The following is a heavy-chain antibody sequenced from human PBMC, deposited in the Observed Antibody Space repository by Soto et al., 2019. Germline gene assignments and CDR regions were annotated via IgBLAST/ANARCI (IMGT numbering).Heavy chain of an antibody. Sequence: GGSLSLSCAASGLTLSNYNMNWVRQAQGKGLEWISYIGSSSNIIYYADSVKGRFTSSRDNAKNSMFLQMSSLKDEDTAGYYSARDGSLSRWGQGTLVTVSS. V-gene: IGHV3-48*02. CDR2: IGSSSNII. D-gene: IGHD3-10*01. CDR3: ARDGSLSR. J-gene: IGHJ4*02. CDR1: GLTLSNYN.